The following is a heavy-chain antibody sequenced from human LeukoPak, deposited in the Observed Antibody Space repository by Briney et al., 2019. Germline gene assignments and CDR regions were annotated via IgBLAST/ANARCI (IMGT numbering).Heavy chain of an antibody. CDR1: GGSISSSSYY. J-gene: IGHJ4*02. Sequence: PSETLSLTCIVSGGSISSSSYYWGWIRQPPGKGLEWIGRIYYSGSTYYNPSLKSRVTISVDTSKNQFSLKLSSVTAADTAVYYCARHSSSWDFDYWGQGTLVTVSS. D-gene: IGHD6-13*01. V-gene: IGHV4-39*01. CDR3: ARHSSSWDFDY. CDR2: IYYSGST.